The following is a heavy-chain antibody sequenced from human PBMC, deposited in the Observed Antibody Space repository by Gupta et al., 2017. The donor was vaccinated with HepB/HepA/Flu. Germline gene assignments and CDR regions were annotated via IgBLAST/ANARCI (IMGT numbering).Heavy chain of an antibody. CDR2: INPNNGGT. CDR3: ARGDDSSGWYLVGDY. Sequence: QVQLVQPGAEAKKPGASVKASCKASGHTFTGYYMHWVRQAPGQGLEWMGWINPNNGGTNYAQKFQGWVTMTRDTSSSTAYMELNSLTSDDTAVYFCARGDDSSGWYLVGDYWGQGTLVTVSS. V-gene: IGHV1-2*04. D-gene: IGHD6-19*01. CDR1: GHTFTGYY. J-gene: IGHJ4*02.